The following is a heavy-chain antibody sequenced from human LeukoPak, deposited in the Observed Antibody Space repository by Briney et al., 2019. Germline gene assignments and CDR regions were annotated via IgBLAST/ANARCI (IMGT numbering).Heavy chain of an antibody. D-gene: IGHD3-10*01. V-gene: IGHV4-30-2*01. CDR1: GGSISSGGYS. CDR2: IYHSGST. J-gene: IGHJ4*02. CDR3: ARGPDYYGSGSPGTD. Sequence: PSQTLSLTCAVSGGSISSGGYSWSWIRQPPGKGLGWIWYIYHSGSTYYNPSLKSRVTISVDRSKNQFSLKLSSVTAADTAVYYCARGPDYYGSGSPGTDWGQGTLVTVSS.